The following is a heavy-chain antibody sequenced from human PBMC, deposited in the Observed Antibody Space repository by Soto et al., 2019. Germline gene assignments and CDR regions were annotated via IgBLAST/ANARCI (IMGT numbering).Heavy chain of an antibody. CDR3: ASIITMKYY. Sequence: GGSLSLSCVASGFVFEVYWMHWVRPVPGKGLEWVSRISDDGARTDYADSVRGRFTISRDNANNALYLQMNALRGEDTAVYYCASIITMKYYWGQGTLVTVSS. D-gene: IGHD3-22*01. CDR1: GFVFEVYW. V-gene: IGHV3-74*01. CDR2: ISDDGART. J-gene: IGHJ4*02.